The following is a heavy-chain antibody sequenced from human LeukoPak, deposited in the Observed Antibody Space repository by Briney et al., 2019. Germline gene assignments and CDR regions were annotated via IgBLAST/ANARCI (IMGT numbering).Heavy chain of an antibody. V-gene: IGHV4-59*12. Sequence: PSETLSLTCTVSGDSISSYYCSWIRQTPGKGLEWIGYMYDSGSTNYNPSLKSRVTMSIDTSKNQFSLKLSSVTAADTAVYYCARDYIAAASYDYWGQGTLVTVSS. J-gene: IGHJ4*02. D-gene: IGHD6-13*01. CDR3: ARDYIAAASYDY. CDR1: GDSISSYY. CDR2: MYDSGST.